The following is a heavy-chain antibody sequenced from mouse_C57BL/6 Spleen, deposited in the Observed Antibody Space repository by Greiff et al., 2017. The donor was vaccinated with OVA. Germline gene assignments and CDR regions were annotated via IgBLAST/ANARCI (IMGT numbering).Heavy chain of an antibody. J-gene: IGHJ2*01. CDR3: TRNYGSSYFDY. Sequence: QVQLKESGAELVRPGALVTLSCKASGYTFTDYEMHWVKQTPVHGLEWIGAIDPATGGTAYNQKFKGKAILTADKSSSTAYMELRSLTSEDSAVYYCTRNYGSSYFDYWGQGTTLTVSS. CDR1: GYTFTDYE. V-gene: IGHV1-15*01. CDR2: IDPATGGT. D-gene: IGHD1-1*01.